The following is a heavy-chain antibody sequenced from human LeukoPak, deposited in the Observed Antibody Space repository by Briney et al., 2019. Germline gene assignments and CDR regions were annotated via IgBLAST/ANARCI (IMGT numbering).Heavy chain of an antibody. CDR3: ARGIWDIVVVPAAIGGDFDY. V-gene: IGHV4-39*07. D-gene: IGHD2-2*01. J-gene: IGHJ4*02. CDR2: IYYSGST. CDR1: GGSISSSSYY. Sequence: SETLSLTCTVSGGSISSSSYYWGWIRQPPGKGLEWIGSIYYSGSTYYNPSLKSRVTISVDTSKNQFSLKLSSVTAADTAVYYCARGIWDIVVVPAAIGGDFDYWGQGTLVTVSS.